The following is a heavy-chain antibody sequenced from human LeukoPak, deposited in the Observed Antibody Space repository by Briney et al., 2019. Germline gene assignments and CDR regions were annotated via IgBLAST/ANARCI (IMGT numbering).Heavy chain of an antibody. D-gene: IGHD3-3*01. J-gene: IGHJ3*02. V-gene: IGHV1-18*04. CDR1: GYTFTTYG. CDR3: ARTYDFGIGPPGDAFDN. CDR2: ISDYNGNT. Sequence: ASVKVSCKASGYTFTTYGISWVRQAPRQGLEWMGWISDYNGNTNYAQKLQGRVTMTTDTSTSTAYMELRSLRSDDAAVYYCARTYDFGIGPPGDAFDNWGQGTLVTVFS.